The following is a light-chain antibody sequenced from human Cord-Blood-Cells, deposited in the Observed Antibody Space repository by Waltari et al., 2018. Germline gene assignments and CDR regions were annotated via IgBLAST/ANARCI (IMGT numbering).Light chain of an antibody. Sequence: QSVLTQPPSVSGAPGQRVTIPCTGSSSNIGAGYDVHWYQQLPGTAPKLLIYGNSNRPSGVPDRFSGAKSGTSASLAITGLQAEDEADYYSQSYDISLSGSVFGGGTKLTVL. V-gene: IGLV1-40*01. CDR2: GNS. CDR1: SSNIGAGYD. J-gene: IGLJ2*01. CDR3: QSYDISLSGSV.